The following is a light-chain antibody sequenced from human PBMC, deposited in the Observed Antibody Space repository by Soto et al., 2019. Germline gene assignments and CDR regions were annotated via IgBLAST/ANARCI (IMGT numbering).Light chain of an antibody. CDR2: DNN. J-gene: IGLJ2*01. Sequence: QSVLTQPPSVSAAPGQKVTISCSGSSSNIGNNAVSWYQHLPGTAPKLLIYDNNRRPSGIPDRFSGSKSGTSATLGITGLQTGDEADYYCGTWDSSLSALFGGGTKLTVL. V-gene: IGLV1-51*01. CDR3: GTWDSSLSAL. CDR1: SSNIGNNA.